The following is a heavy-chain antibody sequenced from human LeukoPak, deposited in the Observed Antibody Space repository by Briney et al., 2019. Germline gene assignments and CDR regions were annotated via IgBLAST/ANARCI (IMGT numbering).Heavy chain of an antibody. CDR3: ARGSGYSDYWDYYYGMDV. Sequence: SETLSLTCAVYGGSFSGYYWSWIRQPPGKGLEWIGEINHSGSTNYNPSLKSRVTISVDTSKNQFSLKLSSVTAADTAVYYCARGSGYSDYWDYYYGMDVWAKGTTVPVSS. D-gene: IGHD5-12*01. CDR2: INHSGST. CDR1: GGSFSGYY. V-gene: IGHV4-34*01. J-gene: IGHJ6*04.